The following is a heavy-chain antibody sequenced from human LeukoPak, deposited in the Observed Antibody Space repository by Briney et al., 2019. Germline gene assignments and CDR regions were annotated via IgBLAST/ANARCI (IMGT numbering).Heavy chain of an antibody. D-gene: IGHD3-22*01. V-gene: IGHV1-46*01. CDR1: GYTFTTYY. J-gene: IGHJ4*02. Sequence: ASVKVSCKASGYTFTTYYMHWVRQAPGQGPEWMGILNPSSGSTSYAQRFQGRVTMTRDTSTSTFYMELRSLKSEDTAVYYCARDGEYYDSSGSYLDYWGQGTAVTVSS. CDR3: ARDGEYYDSSGSYLDY. CDR2: LNPSSGST.